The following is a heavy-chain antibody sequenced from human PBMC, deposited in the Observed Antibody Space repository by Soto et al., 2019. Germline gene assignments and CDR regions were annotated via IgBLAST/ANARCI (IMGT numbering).Heavy chain of an antibody. CDR3: ARDGWQLGRYYYYGMDV. J-gene: IGHJ6*02. D-gene: IGHD6-6*01. CDR2: IWYDGSNK. CDR1: GFTFSSYG. Sequence: QVQLVESGGGVVQPGRSLRLSCAASGFTFSSYGMHWVRQAPGKGLEWVAVIWYDGSNKYYADSVKGRFTISRDNSXNXLYLQMNSLRAEDTAVYYCARDGWQLGRYYYYGMDVWGQGTTVTVSS. V-gene: IGHV3-33*01.